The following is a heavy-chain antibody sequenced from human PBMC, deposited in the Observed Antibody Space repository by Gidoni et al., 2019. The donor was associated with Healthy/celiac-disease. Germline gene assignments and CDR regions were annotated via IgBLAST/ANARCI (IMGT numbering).Heavy chain of an antibody. CDR3: ARTTYYYDSSGYSFDP. Sequence: QVQLQESGPGLVKPSETLSLTCTVPGGSISSYYWSWIRQPPGKGLEWIGYIYYSGSTNYNPSLKSRVTISVDTSKNQFSLKLSSVTAADTAVYYCARTTYYYDSSGYSFDPWGQGTLVTVSS. J-gene: IGHJ5*02. D-gene: IGHD3-22*01. CDR2: IYYSGST. V-gene: IGHV4-59*01. CDR1: GGSISSYY.